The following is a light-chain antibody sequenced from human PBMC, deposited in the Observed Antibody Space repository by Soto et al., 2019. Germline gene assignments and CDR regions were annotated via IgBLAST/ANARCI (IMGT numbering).Light chain of an antibody. Sequence: DIQMTQSPSSLSASVVDRVTITCRASQGISNYLAWYQQKPGKVPKLLIYAASTLQSGVPSRFSGSGSGTDFTLTISSLQPEDVATYYCQKYNSAPPLFTFGPGTKVDIK. J-gene: IGKJ3*01. CDR3: QKYNSAPPLFT. CDR1: QGISNY. CDR2: AAS. V-gene: IGKV1-27*01.